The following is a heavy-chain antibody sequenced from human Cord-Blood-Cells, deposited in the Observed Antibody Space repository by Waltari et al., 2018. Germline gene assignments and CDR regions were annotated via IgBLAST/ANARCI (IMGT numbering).Heavy chain of an antibody. Sequence: QVQLQESGTVLVKPSETLSLTCTVSGGSISRYYWSWIRQPTGKGMEWIGYIYYRGSTNDNTTRKSRVTITVDTSKDTFSLKVTSVPAAETAVYYCARDQLGIYYYYGMDVWGQGTTVTVSS. V-gene: IGHV4-59*01. CDR2: IYYRGST. CDR3: ARDQLGIYYYYGMDV. D-gene: IGHD7-27*01. CDR1: GGSISRYY. J-gene: IGHJ6*02.